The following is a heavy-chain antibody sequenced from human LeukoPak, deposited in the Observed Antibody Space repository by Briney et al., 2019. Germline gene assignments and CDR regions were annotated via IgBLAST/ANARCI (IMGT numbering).Heavy chain of an antibody. CDR1: GGSISSSSYY. D-gene: IGHD3-9*01. Sequence: SETLSLTCTVSGGSISSSSYYWGWIRQPPGKGLEWIGSIYYSGSTNYNPSLKSRVTISVDTSKNQFSLKLSSVTAADTAVCYCARHDILTGYYSYYFDYWGQGTLVTVSS. CDR2: IYYSGST. V-gene: IGHV4-39*01. J-gene: IGHJ4*02. CDR3: ARHDILTGYYSYYFDY.